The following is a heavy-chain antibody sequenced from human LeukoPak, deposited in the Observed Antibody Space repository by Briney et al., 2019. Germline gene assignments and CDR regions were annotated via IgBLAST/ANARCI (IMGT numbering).Heavy chain of an antibody. CDR3: ARDLTTMVADDTFDI. D-gene: IGHD4/OR15-4a*01. V-gene: IGHV7-4-1*02. J-gene: IGHJ3*02. CDR2: INTNTGNP. CDR1: GYTFTSYA. Sequence: ASVKVSCKASGYTFTSYAMNWVRQAPGQGLEWMGWINTNTGNPMYAQGFTGRFVFSLDTSVSTTYLQISSLKAEDTAVYYCARDLTTMVADDTFDIWGQGTMVTVSS.